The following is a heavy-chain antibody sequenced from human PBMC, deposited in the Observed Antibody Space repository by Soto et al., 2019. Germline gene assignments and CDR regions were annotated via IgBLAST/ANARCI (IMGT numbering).Heavy chain of an antibody. CDR1: GGSISSYF. V-gene: IGHV4-59*01. CDR3: ARGTYNWFDP. Sequence: LETLSLTCTVSGGSISSYFWSWIRQPPGKGLEWIGYIYYSGSTNYNPSLKSRVTISVDTSKNQFSLKLTSVTAADTAVYYCARGTYNWFDPWGQGTLVTVSS. CDR2: IYYSGST. J-gene: IGHJ5*02.